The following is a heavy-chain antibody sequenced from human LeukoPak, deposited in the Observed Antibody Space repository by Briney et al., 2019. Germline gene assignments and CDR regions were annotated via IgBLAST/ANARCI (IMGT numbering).Heavy chain of an antibody. D-gene: IGHD3-9*01. CDR1: GYTFTSYG. Sequence: GASVKVSCKASGYTFTSYGISWVRQAPGQGLEWMGWISAYNGNTNYAQKLQGRVTMTTDTSTSTAYMELSSLRSEDTAVYYCARGRLRYFDWYDRGPGDGMDVWGKGTTVTVSS. CDR3: ARGRLRYFDWYDRGPGDGMDV. CDR2: ISAYNGNT. V-gene: IGHV1-18*01. J-gene: IGHJ6*04.